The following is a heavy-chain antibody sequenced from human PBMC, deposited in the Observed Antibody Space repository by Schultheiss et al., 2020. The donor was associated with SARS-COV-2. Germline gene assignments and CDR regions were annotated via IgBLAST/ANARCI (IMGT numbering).Heavy chain of an antibody. D-gene: IGHD3-16*01. J-gene: IGHJ6*02. CDR1: GFTFSSYG. CDR3: ARLIGGDYYYGMDV. V-gene: IGHV3-21*01. Sequence: GGSLRLSCAASGFTFSSYGMHWVRQAPGKGLEWVSSISSSSSYIYYADSVKGRFTISRDNAKNSLYLQMNSLRAEDTAVYYCARLIGGDYYYGMDVWGQGTTVTVSS. CDR2: ISSSSSYI.